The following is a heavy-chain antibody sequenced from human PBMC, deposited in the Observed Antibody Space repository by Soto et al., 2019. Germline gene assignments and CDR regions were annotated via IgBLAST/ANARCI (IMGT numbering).Heavy chain of an antibody. Sequence: QVQLVQSGAEVKKPGSSVKVSCKASGGAFSDYAFSWVRQAPGQGLEWLGGIMPIFRAPDYAQKFQGRVTITADEFTRTAGMEMNSLGSEDTAVYYCASWLKGPDIGNYYYGMDVWGQGTPVTVS. V-gene: IGHV1-69*12. CDR1: GGAFSDYA. J-gene: IGHJ6*02. CDR3: ASWLKGPDIGNYYYGMDV. D-gene: IGHD2-15*01. CDR2: IMPIFRAP.